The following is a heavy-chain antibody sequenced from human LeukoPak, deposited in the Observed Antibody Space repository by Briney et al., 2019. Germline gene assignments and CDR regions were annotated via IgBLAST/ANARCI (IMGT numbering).Heavy chain of an antibody. Sequence: SETLSLTCSVSGGSISNYYWSWVRQPAGKGLEWIGRIYSSGDTNYNLSLTSRVTISLVKSKNQLSLKLTSVTPADTAVYYCVRERVGYDTSGRGPRFDCWGQGTLVTVSS. V-gene: IGHV4-4*07. D-gene: IGHD3-22*01. CDR1: GGSISNYY. CDR3: VRERVGYDTSGRGPRFDC. CDR2: IYSSGDT. J-gene: IGHJ4*02.